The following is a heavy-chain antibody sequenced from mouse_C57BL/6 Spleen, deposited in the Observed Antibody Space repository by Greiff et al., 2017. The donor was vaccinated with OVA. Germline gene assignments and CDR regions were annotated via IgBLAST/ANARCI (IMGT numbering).Heavy chain of an antibody. CDR2: IHPNSGST. V-gene: IGHV1-64*01. CDR1: GYTFTSYW. J-gene: IGHJ4*01. Sequence: QVQLQQPGAELVKPGASVKLSCKASGYTFTSYWMHWVKQRPGQGLEWIGMIHPNSGSTNYNEKFKSKATLTVDKSSSTAYMQLSSLTSEDSAVYYCARDYSNHYYAMDYWGQGTSVTVSS. D-gene: IGHD2-5*01. CDR3: ARDYSNHYYAMDY.